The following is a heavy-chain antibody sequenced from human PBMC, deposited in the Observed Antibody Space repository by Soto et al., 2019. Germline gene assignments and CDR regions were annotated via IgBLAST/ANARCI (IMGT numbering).Heavy chain of an antibody. D-gene: IGHD3-10*01. CDR3: AKDLRPGLVVPTKSGFDP. J-gene: IGHJ5*02. Sequence: PGGSLRLSCEASGFPFNTYAMTWFRQLPRMGLEWVSTTSIGGNTDFAESVRGRFSVSRDNSKNTLYLQMTNLRAEDAAIYFCAKDLRPGLVVPTKSGFDPWGQGTRVTVSS. V-gene: IGHV3-23*01. CDR2: TSIGGNT. CDR1: GFPFNTYA.